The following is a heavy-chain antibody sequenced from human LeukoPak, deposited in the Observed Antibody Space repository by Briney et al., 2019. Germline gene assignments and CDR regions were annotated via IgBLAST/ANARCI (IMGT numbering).Heavy chain of an antibody. CDR1: GFTVSSSH. CDR2: IYTGGST. J-gene: IGHJ6*03. Sequence: PGGSLRLSCAVSGFTVSSSHMSWVREAPGKGLEWVTVIYTGGSTYYAASVTGRFTISRDTSKNTLLLQVEEPGAGDQAVYYCGKGGARPTGYYYYMDVWGKGTTVTVSS. V-gene: IGHV3-66*01. CDR3: GKGGARPTGYYYYMDV.